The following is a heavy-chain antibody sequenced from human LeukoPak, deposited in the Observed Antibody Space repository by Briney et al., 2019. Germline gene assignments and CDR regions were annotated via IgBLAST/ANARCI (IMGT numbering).Heavy chain of an antibody. D-gene: IGHD2-21*02. Sequence: GGSLRLSCAASGFTFSGSAIHWVRQASGKGLEWVGRIRSKGNSYATAYAASVKGRFTISRDDSKNTAYLQMNSLTTEDTAVYYCARLAEDVVVTADLDYWGQGTLVTVSS. V-gene: IGHV3-73*01. J-gene: IGHJ4*01. CDR1: GFTFSGSA. CDR3: ARLAEDVVVTADLDY. CDR2: IRSKGNSYAT.